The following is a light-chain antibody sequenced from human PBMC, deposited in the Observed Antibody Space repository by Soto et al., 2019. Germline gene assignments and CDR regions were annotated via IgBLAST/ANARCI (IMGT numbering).Light chain of an antibody. CDR2: DAS. J-gene: IGKJ4*01. Sequence: IQLTQSPSSLSASVGDGVTITCRASQGISSYLGWYQQKPGKAPNLLIYDASTLHSGVPSRFSGRKSGTQFTLTIDSLQPEDFATYYCQQVKTYPRTFGGGTKVDIK. CDR1: QGISSY. CDR3: QQVKTYPRT. V-gene: IGKV1-9*01.